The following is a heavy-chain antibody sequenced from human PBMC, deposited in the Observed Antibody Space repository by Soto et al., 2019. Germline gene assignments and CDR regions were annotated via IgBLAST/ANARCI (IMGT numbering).Heavy chain of an antibody. D-gene: IGHD2-2*01. CDR2: IIPIFGTA. V-gene: IGHV1-69*01. CDR1: GGTFSSYA. J-gene: IGHJ6*02. Sequence: QVQLVQSGAEVKKPGSSVKVSCKASGGTFSSYAISWVRQAPGQGLKWMGGIIPIFGTANYAQKFQGRVTITADESTSTAYMELSSLRSEDTAVYYCARVVVVVPAARVDYYYGMDVWGQGTTVTVSS. CDR3: ARVVVVVPAARVDYYYGMDV.